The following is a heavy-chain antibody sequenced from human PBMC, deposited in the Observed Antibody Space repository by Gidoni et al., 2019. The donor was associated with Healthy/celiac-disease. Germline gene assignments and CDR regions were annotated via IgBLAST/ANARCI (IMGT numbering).Heavy chain of an antibody. J-gene: IGHJ6*02. CDR2: ISWNSGSI. CDR1: GFTFDDYA. V-gene: IGHV3-9*01. CDR3: AKDIASSGSYYNYYYYGMDV. Sequence: EVQLVESGGGLVQPGRSLRLSCAASGFTFDDYAMHWVRQATGKGLEWVSGISWNSGSIGYADSVKGRFTISRDNAKNSLYLQMNSLRAEDTALYYCAKDIASSGSYYNYYYYGMDVWGQGTTVTVSS. D-gene: IGHD3-10*01.